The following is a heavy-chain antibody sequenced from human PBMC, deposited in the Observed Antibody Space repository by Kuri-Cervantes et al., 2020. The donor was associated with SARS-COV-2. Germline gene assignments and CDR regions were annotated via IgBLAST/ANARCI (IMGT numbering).Heavy chain of an antibody. J-gene: IGHJ4*02. V-gene: IGHV1-69*05. D-gene: IGHD3-3*01. Sequence: KISCAASGCTFSSYAISWVRQAPGQGLEWMGGIIPIFGTANYAQKFQGRVTITRNTSISTAYMELSSLRSEDTAVYYCAIYDFWSGYSLHWGQGTLVTVSS. CDR3: AIYDFWSGYSLH. CDR1: GCTFSSYA. CDR2: IIPIFGTA.